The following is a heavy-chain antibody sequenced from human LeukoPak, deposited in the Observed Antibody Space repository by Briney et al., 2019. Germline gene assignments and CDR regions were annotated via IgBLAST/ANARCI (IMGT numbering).Heavy chain of an antibody. CDR3: ARDLGVTGTVRGNWFDP. J-gene: IGHJ5*02. V-gene: IGHV4-39*02. D-gene: IGHD1-7*01. CDR1: GGSISSSSYY. Sequence: PSETLSLTCTVSGGSISSSSYYWGWIRRPPGEGLEWIGNIYYTGSTYYNSSLNSRLTISVDTSRNQFSLKLNSVTAADTAVYYCARDLGVTGTVRGNWFDPWGQGTLVTVSS. CDR2: IYYTGST.